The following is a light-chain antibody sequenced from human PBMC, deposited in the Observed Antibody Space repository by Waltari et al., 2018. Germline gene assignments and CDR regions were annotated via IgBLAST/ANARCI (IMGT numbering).Light chain of an antibody. CDR2: CDD. Sequence: QSVLTQPPSVSEAPRQRVTISCSGSRSNIRNNAVSWYQQLPGKAPKLLIFCDDFVTSGVSDRFSGSKSGTSASLAISGLQSDDEADYYCAVWDDSLNGVVFGGGTKLTVL. CDR1: RSNIRNNA. J-gene: IGLJ2*01. V-gene: IGLV1-36*01. CDR3: AVWDDSLNGVV.